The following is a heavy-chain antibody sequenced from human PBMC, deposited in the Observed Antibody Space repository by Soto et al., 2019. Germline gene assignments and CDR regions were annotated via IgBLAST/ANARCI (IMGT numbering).Heavy chain of an antibody. D-gene: IGHD3-3*01. Sequence: QVQLQESGPGLVKPSQTLSLTCTVSGGSISSGDYYWSWIRQPPGKGLEWIGYIYYSGSTYYNPSLKSRVTISVDTSKNQFSLKPSSVTAADPAVYYCASDLTIFGRYGMDVWGQGTTVTVSS. V-gene: IGHV4-30-4*01. CDR1: GGSISSGDYY. CDR2: IYYSGST. CDR3: ASDLTIFGRYGMDV. J-gene: IGHJ6*02.